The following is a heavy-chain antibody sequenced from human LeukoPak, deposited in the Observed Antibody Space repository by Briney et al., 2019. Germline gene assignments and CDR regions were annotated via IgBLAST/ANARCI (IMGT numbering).Heavy chain of an antibody. CDR2: INHSGST. CDR3: ARAPPFGYSYGLNWFDP. Sequence: SETLSLTCAVYGGSFSGYYWSWIRQPPGKGLEWIGEINHSGSTNYIPSLKSRATISVDTSKNQFSLKLSSVTAADTAVYYCARAPPFGYSYGLNWFDPWGQGTLVTVSS. D-gene: IGHD5-18*01. V-gene: IGHV4-34*01. CDR1: GGSFSGYY. J-gene: IGHJ5*02.